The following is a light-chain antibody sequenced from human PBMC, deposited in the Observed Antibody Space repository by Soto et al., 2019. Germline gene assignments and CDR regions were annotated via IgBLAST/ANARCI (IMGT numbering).Light chain of an antibody. V-gene: IGKV3-20*01. Sequence: EIVLTQSPATLSLSPVDRATLSCRASQSISSNLAWYQQKPGQAPRLLIYGASSRATGIPDRFSGSGSGTDFTLTISRLEPEDFAVYYCQQYGSSPTTFGQGTKVDI. J-gene: IGKJ1*01. CDR2: GAS. CDR1: QSISSN. CDR3: QQYGSSPTT.